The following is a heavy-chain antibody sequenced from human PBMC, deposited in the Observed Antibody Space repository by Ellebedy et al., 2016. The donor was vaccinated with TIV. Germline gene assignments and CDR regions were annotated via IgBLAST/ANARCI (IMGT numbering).Heavy chain of an antibody. J-gene: IGHJ4*02. CDR2: IWFDGSNK. CDR3: ARDFYDSGGYFVDY. CDR1: GFTFSSYG. V-gene: IGHV3-33*01. Sequence: GESLKISCAASGFTFSSYGMHWVRQAPGKGLEWVAVIWFDGSNKYYADSVKGRFTISRDNSKNTLYLQMNSLRAEDTAVYYCARDFYDSGGYFVDYWGQGTLVTVSS. D-gene: IGHD3-22*01.